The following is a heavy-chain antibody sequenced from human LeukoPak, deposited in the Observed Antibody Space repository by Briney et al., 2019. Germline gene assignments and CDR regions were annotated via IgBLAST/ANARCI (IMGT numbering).Heavy chain of an antibody. CDR2: INPNSGGT. CDR1: GYTFTGYY. D-gene: IGHD3-22*01. J-gene: IGHJ4*02. CDR3: ARVWELDSSGFFDY. Sequence: ASVKVSCKASGYTFTGYYMHWVRQAPGQGLEWMGWINPNSGGTNYAQKFQGRVTMTTDTSTGTAYMELRSLRSDDTAVYYCARVWELDSSGFFDYWGQGTLVTVSS. V-gene: IGHV1-2*02.